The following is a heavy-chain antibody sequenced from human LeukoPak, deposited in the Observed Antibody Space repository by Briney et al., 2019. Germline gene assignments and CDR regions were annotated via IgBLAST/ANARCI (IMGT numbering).Heavy chain of an antibody. CDR1: GGTFSSYA. CDR2: IIPIFGTA. J-gene: IGHJ4*02. D-gene: IGHD6-13*01. CDR3: ARETRIAAACLEY. Sequence: SVKVSCKASGGTFSSYAISWVRQAPGQGREWMGGIIPIFGTANYAQKFQGRVTITADKSTSTAYMELSSLRSEDTAVYYCARETRIAAACLEYWGQGTLVTVSS. V-gene: IGHV1-69*06.